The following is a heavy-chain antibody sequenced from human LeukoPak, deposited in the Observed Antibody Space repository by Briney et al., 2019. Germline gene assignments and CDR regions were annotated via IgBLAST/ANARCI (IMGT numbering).Heavy chain of an antibody. Sequence: SETLSLTCTVSGGSISSGGYYWSWIRQHPGKGLEWIGYIYYSGSTYYNPSLKSRVTISVDTSKNQFSLKLSSVTAADTAVYYCARVGFGGYGSLVPFDYWGQGTLVTVSS. CDR3: ARVGFGGYGSLVPFDY. CDR1: GGSISSGGYY. D-gene: IGHD3-10*01. J-gene: IGHJ4*02. V-gene: IGHV4-31*03. CDR2: IYYSGST.